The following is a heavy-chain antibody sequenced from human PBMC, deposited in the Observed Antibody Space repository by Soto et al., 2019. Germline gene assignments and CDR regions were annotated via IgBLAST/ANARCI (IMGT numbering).Heavy chain of an antibody. V-gene: IGHV1-69*01. CDR1: GGTFSSYA. CDR2: IIPIVGTA. D-gene: IGHD1-7*01. Sequence: QVQLVQSGAEVKKPGSSVKVSCKASGGTFSSYAISWVRQAPGQGLEWMGGIIPIVGTANYAQKFQGRVTITADESTITAYMELSSLRSEDTAVYYCARRLTGTTGIDYWGQGTLVTVSS. J-gene: IGHJ4*02. CDR3: ARRLTGTTGIDY.